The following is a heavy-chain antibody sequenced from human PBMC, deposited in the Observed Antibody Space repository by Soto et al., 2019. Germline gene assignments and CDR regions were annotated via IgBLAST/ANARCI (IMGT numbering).Heavy chain of an antibody. CDR3: ARGGGGVVVVPGANRGDF. V-gene: IGHV3-21*01. CDR1: VFTFSTYS. CDR2: ISPSSTYI. D-gene: IGHD2-2*01. Sequence: GGSLRLSCAASVFTFSTYSMSWFRQAPGKGLEWVSSISPSSTYIHYADSVKGRFTISRDNAEKSLYLQMNSLRAEDTAVYYCARGGGGVVVVPGANRGDFWGQGTLVTVSS. J-gene: IGHJ4*02.